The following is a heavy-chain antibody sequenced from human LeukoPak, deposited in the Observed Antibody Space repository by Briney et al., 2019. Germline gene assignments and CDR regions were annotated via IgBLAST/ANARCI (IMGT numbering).Heavy chain of an antibody. V-gene: IGHV3-43*01. CDR2: ISWDGVST. J-gene: IGHJ6*03. D-gene: IGHD1-1*01. CDR1: GFTFDDYS. CDR3: AKGNAYSDYYMDV. Sequence: GGSLRLSCAASGFTFDDYSIHWVRQAPGKGLEWVSFISWDGVSTYYADSVKGRFTISRDNSKNSLYLQMNSLRTEDTALYYCAKGNAYSDYYMDVWGKGTTVTVSS.